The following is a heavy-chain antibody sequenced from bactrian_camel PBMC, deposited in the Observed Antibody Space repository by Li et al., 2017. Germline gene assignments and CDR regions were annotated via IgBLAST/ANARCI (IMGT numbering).Heavy chain of an antibody. CDR1: GHSRGSNC. CDR2: IRRDGGET. Sequence: QVQLVESGGGSVQAGGSLRLSCEVSGHSRGSNCVGWYRLPPGRAPAEREGIAAIRRDGGETWYAASVKGRFTISRDSAKNTAYLQMEDLKPEDTAKYYCAAALGQSQLSGGVWSYGPCPKDEFDYWGQGTQVTVS. J-gene: IGHJ4*01. D-gene: IGHD3*01. V-gene: IGHV3S55*01. CDR3: AAALGQSQLSGGVWSYGPCPKDEFDY.